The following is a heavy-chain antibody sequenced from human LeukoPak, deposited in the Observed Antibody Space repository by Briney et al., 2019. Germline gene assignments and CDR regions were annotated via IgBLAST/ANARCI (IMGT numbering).Heavy chain of an antibody. J-gene: IGHJ6*02. Sequence: ASVKVSCKASGYTFTSYYMHWVRQAPGQGLEWMGIINPSGGSTSYAQKFQGRVTMTRDTSTSTVYMELSSLRSEDTAVYYCARGDIVETYSAYYYYGMDVWGQGTTVTVSS. CDR2: INPSGGST. CDR3: ARGDIVETYSAYYYYGMDV. D-gene: IGHD5-12*01. V-gene: IGHV1-46*01. CDR1: GYTFTSYY.